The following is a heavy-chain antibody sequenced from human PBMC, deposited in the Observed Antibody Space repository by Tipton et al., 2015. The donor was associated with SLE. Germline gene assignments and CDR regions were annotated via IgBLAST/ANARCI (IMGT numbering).Heavy chain of an antibody. Sequence: TLSLTCSVSGGSISRTTYYWGWIRQAPGKGLEWVGEINHSGSTNYNPALKSRVTISVDTSKNQFSLKLRSVTAADTAVYYCASGILTGNAAFDVWGQGTMVTVSP. J-gene: IGHJ3*01. D-gene: IGHD3-9*01. CDR2: INHSGST. V-gene: IGHV4-39*07. CDR3: ASGILTGNAAFDV. CDR1: GGSISRTTYY.